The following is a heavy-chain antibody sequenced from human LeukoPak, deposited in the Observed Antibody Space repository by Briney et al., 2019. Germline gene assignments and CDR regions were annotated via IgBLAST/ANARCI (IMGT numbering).Heavy chain of an antibody. Sequence: SETLSLTCTVSGGSISSYYWSWIRQPPGKGLEWIGYIYYSGSTNYNPSLKSRVTISVDTSKNQFSLKLSSVTAADTAVHYCAGSAKYCSGGSCYSYYYYGMDVWGQGTTVTVSS. CDR2: IYYSGST. CDR1: GGSISSYY. D-gene: IGHD2-15*01. V-gene: IGHV4-59*08. CDR3: AGSAKYCSGGSCYSYYYYGMDV. J-gene: IGHJ6*02.